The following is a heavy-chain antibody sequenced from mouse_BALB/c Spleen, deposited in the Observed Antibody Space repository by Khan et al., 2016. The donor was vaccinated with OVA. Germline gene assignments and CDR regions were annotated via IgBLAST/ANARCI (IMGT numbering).Heavy chain of an antibody. Sequence: DLVKPGASVKLSCKASGFTFTSYWINWIKQRPGPGLEWLGRISPGCGTPYYHEMFKCKATLTVDTSSSTAYIQISNLSAEDSAVYFCVREKYYGSSHYAMDYWGQGTSVTVSS. CDR1: GFTFTSYW. V-gene: IGHV1S41*01. D-gene: IGHD1-1*01. CDR3: VREKYYGSSHYAMDY. CDR2: ISPGCGTP. J-gene: IGHJ4*01.